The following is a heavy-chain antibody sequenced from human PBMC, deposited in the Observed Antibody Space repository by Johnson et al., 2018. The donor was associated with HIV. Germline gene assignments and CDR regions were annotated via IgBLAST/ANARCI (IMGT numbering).Heavy chain of an antibody. CDR1: GFTFSSYG. J-gene: IGHJ3*02. CDR2: IWYDGSNK. CDR3: TTGAAYYYDSSGYRDAFDI. V-gene: IGHV3-33*01. Sequence: QVQLVESGGGVVQPGRSLRLSCAASGFTFSSYGMHWVRQAPGKGLEWVAVIWYDGSNKYYAATVKGRFTISRDDSKNTLYLQMNSLKTEDTAVYYCTTGAAYYYDSSGYRDAFDIWGQGTMVTVSP. D-gene: IGHD3-22*01.